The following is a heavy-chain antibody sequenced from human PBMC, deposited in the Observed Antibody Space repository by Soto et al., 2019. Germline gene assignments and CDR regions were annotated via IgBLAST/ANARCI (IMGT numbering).Heavy chain of an antibody. Sequence: IWILKTTGKELEWVANIKQDGSEKYYVDSVKGRFTISRDNAKNSLYLQMNSLRAEDTAVYYFARVRYPGYYYYDLDVLGKGTTVTVS. V-gene: IGHV3-7*01. CDR3: ARVRYPGYYYYDLDV. CDR2: IKQDGSEK. J-gene: IGHJ6*03. D-gene: IGHD1-26*01.